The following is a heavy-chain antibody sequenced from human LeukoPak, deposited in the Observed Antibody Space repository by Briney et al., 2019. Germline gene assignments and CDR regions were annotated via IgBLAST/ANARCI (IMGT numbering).Heavy chain of an antibody. CDR2: ISSSGSA. V-gene: IGHV4-59*01. J-gene: IGHJ3*01. D-gene: IGHD2-15*01. CDR3: AREWSGFDF. Sequence: ASETLSLTCSVSGDSLGIYKWSWIRQPPGKGLEWIAHISSSGSAIYNPSLMSRVSMSVDTSKNQFSLRLTSVTAADTAVYYCAREWSGFDFWGQGTTVTVSS. CDR1: GDSLGIYK.